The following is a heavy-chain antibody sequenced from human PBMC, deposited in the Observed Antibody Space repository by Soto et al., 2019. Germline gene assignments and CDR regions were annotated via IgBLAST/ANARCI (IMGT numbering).Heavy chain of an antibody. CDR2: IYTSGNT. D-gene: IGHD1-7*01. Sequence: SETLSLTCTVSGGSISSYHWSWIRQSAGKGLEWIGRIYTSGNTHYNPSLKSRVTVSIDTSKNQFFLTVNSVTAADSAVYYCARESGDNWDYEAYWGQGTPVTVS. CDR1: GGSISSYH. J-gene: IGHJ4*02. CDR3: ARESGDNWDYEAY. V-gene: IGHV4-4*07.